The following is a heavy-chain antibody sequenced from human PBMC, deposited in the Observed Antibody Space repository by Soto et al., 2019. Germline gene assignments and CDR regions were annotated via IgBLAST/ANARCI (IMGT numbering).Heavy chain of an antibody. CDR1: GYTFTGYY. CDR2: INPNSGGT. Sequence: GASVKVSCKASGYTFTGYYMHWVRQAPGQGLEWMGWINPNSGGTNYAQKFQGRVTMTRDTSISTAYMELSRLRSDDTAVYYCARDQGEVDDHPEFKNGMDVWGQGTTVTVSS. J-gene: IGHJ6*02. V-gene: IGHV1-2*02. CDR3: ARDQGEVDDHPEFKNGMDV.